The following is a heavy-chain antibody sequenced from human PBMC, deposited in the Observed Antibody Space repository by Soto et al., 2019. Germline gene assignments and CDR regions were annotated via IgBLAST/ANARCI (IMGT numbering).Heavy chain of an antibody. CDR3: ARGRLFDP. V-gene: IGHV4-59*08. CDR2: IYYSGST. Sequence: PSETLSLTCTVSGGSITNSYLSWIRQPPGKGLEWIGYIYYSGSTNYNPSLKSRVTISEDTSQNQFSLKLTSVTAADTAVYYCARGRLFDPWGQGTLVIVSS. CDR1: GGSITNSY. D-gene: IGHD1-26*01. J-gene: IGHJ5*02.